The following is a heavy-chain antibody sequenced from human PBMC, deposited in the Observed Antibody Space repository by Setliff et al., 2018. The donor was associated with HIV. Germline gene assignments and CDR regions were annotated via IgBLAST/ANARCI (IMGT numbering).Heavy chain of an antibody. CDR3: ARVAYGDYSNYYYYYMDV. CDR1: GASISTYY. D-gene: IGHD4-17*01. J-gene: IGHJ6*03. CDR2: IYTSGST. Sequence: SETLSLTCTVSGASISTYYWSWIRQPPGKGLEWIGYIYTSGSTNYNPSLKSRVTISVDTSKNQFSLKLSSVTAADTAVYYCARVAYGDYSNYYYYYMDVWGKGTTVTVSS. V-gene: IGHV4-4*08.